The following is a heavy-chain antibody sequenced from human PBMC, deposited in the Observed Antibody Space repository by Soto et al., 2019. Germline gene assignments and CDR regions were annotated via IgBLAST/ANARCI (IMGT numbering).Heavy chain of an antibody. J-gene: IGHJ6*02. CDR1: GGSISSSNW. V-gene: IGHV4-4*02. CDR3: ARCGSGSYYKPPPHYYYGMDV. Sequence: QVQLQESGPGLVKPSGTLSLTCAVSGGSISSSNWWSWVRQPPGKGLEWIGEIYHSGSTNYNPSHKSRITVSVDKSKNQFSLKLSSVTAADTAVYYWARCGSGSYYKPPPHYYYGMDVWGQGTTVTVSS. CDR2: IYHSGST. D-gene: IGHD3-10*01.